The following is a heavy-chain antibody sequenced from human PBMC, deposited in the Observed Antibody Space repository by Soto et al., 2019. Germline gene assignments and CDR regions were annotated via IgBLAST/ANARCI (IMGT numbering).Heavy chain of an antibody. Sequence: AETLSLTCTVSGGSISGYSWTWIRQPPGKGLEWIGYIYKSGSTNYNPSLKSRVTMSVDTSKSQLSLKLTSVTAADTAVYYCARGVPNCSTSSCYFDYWSQGALLTVSS. J-gene: IGHJ4*02. CDR2: IYKSGST. CDR1: GGSISGYS. D-gene: IGHD2-2*01. CDR3: ARGVPNCSTSSCYFDY. V-gene: IGHV4-59*01.